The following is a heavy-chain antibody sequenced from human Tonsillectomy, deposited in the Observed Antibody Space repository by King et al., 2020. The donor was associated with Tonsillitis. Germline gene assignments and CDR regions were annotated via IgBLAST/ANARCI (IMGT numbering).Heavy chain of an antibody. CDR1: GGTFSSYA. J-gene: IGHJ4*02. CDR2: LIPLFGTA. D-gene: IGHD3-22*01. CDR3: ARDYYDSSGYWFDY. Sequence: QLVQSGAEVKKPGSSVKVSCKASGGTFSSYAISWVRQAPGQGLEWMGGLIPLFGTANYAQKFQGRIKIIADESTRTAYMELSSLRSEDTAVYYCARDYYDSSGYWFDYWGQGLLVTVSS. V-gene: IGHV1-69*01.